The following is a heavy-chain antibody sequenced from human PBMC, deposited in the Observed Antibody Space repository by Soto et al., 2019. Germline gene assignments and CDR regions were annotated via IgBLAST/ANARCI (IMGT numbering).Heavy chain of an antibody. D-gene: IGHD3-22*01. CDR1: RGTLSSYT. V-gene: IGHV1-69*02. Sequence: QVQLVQSGAEVKKPGSSVNVSSKASRGTLSSYTIDWVRQAPGQGLEWMGRIIPILGIPNYAQKFQGRVTITADKSTSTAYMELSNLRSDDTAVFYCARRTDYYDSSGYDSWGQGTLVTVSS. J-gene: IGHJ4*02. CDR3: ARRTDYYDSSGYDS. CDR2: IIPILGIP.